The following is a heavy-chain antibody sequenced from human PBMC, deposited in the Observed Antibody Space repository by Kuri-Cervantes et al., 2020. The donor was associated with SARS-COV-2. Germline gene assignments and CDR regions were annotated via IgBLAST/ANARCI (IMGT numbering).Heavy chain of an antibody. CDR2: IRYDGNNK. J-gene: IGHJ4*02. CDR3: ARDEAALTGGYFDY. CDR1: GFTFSSYS. D-gene: IGHD7-27*01. V-gene: IGHV3-30*02. Sequence: GGSLRLSCAASGFTFSSYSMNWVRQAPGKGLEWVAFIRYDGNNKYYADSVKGRFTISRDNSKNTLYLQMNSLRAEDTAVYYCARDEAALTGGYFDYWGQGTLVTVSS.